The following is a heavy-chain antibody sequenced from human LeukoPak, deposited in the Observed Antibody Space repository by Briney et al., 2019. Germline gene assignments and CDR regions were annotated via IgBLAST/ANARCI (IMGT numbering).Heavy chain of an antibody. CDR1: GYTFTSYW. Sequence: GASVKVSCKASGYTFTSYWIGWVRQMPGKGLEWMGIIYPGDSDTRYSPSFQGQVTISADKSISTAYLQWSSLKASDTAMYYCARRYCSSTSCYTDVGGNWFDPWGQGTLVTVSS. CDR2: IYPGDSDT. CDR3: ARRYCSSTSCYTDVGGNWFDP. J-gene: IGHJ5*02. V-gene: IGHV5-51*01. D-gene: IGHD2-2*02.